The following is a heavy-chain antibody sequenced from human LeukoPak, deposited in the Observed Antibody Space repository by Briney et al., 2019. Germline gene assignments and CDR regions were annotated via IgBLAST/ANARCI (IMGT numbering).Heavy chain of an antibody. CDR2: IYYSGST. CDR3: ARVPTPPRYCSSTSCYDRDNWFDP. CDR1: GGSISSGGYY. V-gene: IGHV4-61*08. D-gene: IGHD2-2*01. J-gene: IGHJ5*02. Sequence: SETLSLTCTVSGGSISSGGYYWSWIRQPPGKGLEWIGYIYYSGSTNYNPSLKSRVTISVDTSKNQFSLKLSSVTAADTAVYYCARVPTPPRYCSSTSCYDRDNWFDPWGQGTLVTVSS.